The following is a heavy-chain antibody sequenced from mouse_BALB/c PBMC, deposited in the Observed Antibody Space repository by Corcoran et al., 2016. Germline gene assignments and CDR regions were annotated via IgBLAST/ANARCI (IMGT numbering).Heavy chain of an antibody. CDR3: ASTVPFAY. CDR2: IDPENGNT. Sequence: EVQLQQSGAELVRPGALVKLSCKASGFNIKDYYMHWVKQRPEQGLEWIGWIDPENGNTIYDPKFQGKASITADTSSNTAYLQLSSLTSEDTAVYYCASTVPFAYWGQGTTLTVSS. V-gene: IGHV14-1*02. CDR1: GFNIKDYY. D-gene: IGHD1-1*01. J-gene: IGHJ2*01.